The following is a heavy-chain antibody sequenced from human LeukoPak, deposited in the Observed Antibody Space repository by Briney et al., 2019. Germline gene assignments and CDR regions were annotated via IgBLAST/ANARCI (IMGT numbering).Heavy chain of an antibody. CDR3: ARGVDYYGV. CDR2: INRSGRA. D-gene: IGHD3-10*01. V-gene: IGHV4-34*01. Sequence: SETLTLTCAVYGGSFSGDYWSWIRQPPGKGLEWIGDINRSGRAVYNTSLKSRVIISVDTSKNQFSLKLSSVTAADTAVYYCARGVDYYGVWGQGTLVTVSS. J-gene: IGHJ4*02. CDR1: GGSFSGDY.